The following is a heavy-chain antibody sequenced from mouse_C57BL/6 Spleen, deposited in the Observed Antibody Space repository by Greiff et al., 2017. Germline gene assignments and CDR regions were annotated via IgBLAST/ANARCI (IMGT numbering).Heavy chain of an antibody. CDR2: IYPGSGNT. D-gene: IGHD1-1*01. V-gene: IGHV1-84*01. J-gene: IGHJ1*03. CDR3: ANPPYDYGSSGGYFDV. Sequence: VQLQQSGPELVKPGASVKISCKASGYTFTDYYINWVKQRPGQGLEWIGWIYPGSGNTTYNEKFKGKATLTVDTSSSTAYMQLSSLTSEDSAVYFCANPPYDYGSSGGYFDVWGTGTTVTVSS. CDR1: GYTFTDYY.